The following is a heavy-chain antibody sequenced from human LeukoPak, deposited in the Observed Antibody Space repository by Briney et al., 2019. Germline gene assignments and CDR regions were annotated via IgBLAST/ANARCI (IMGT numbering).Heavy chain of an antibody. J-gene: IGHJ4*02. D-gene: IGHD6-19*01. Sequence: GGSLRLSCAASGFTFSSYVMSWVRQAPGKGLEWVSAISGSGGTTYYADSVKGRFTISRDNSKNTLYLQMNSLRAEDTAVYYCARWAYSSGWNPFDYWGQGTLVTVSS. CDR3: ARWAYSSGWNPFDY. V-gene: IGHV3-23*01. CDR2: ISGSGGTT. CDR1: GFTFSSYV.